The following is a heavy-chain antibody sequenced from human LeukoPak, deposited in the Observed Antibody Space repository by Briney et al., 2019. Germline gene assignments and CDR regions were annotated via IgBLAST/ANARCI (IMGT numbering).Heavy chain of an antibody. CDR3: ARDYVNYYGSGSYYKRKGLALDY. Sequence: GGSLRLSCAASGFTVSSNYMSWVRQAPGKGLEWVSVIYSGGSTYYADSVKGRFTISRDNSKNTLYLQMNSLRAEDTAVYYCARDYVNYYGSGSYYKRKGLALDYWGQGTLVTVSS. V-gene: IGHV3-66*01. J-gene: IGHJ4*02. CDR2: IYSGGST. D-gene: IGHD3-10*01. CDR1: GFTVSSNY.